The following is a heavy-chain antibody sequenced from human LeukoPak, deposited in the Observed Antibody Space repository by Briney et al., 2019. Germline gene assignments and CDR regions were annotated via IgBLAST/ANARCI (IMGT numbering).Heavy chain of an antibody. CDR2: IYSSGSS. J-gene: IGHJ4*02. D-gene: IGHD5-18*01. CDR1: GGSITGYY. CDR3: ARGSYGHFDY. Sequence: SETLSLTCTVSGGSITGYYWSWIRQHAGQGLEWIGRIYSSGSSQYNPSLKSPVTISLDRSKNQFSLRLSSVTAADTAVYYCARGSYGHFDYWGQGTLVTVSS. V-gene: IGHV4-4*07.